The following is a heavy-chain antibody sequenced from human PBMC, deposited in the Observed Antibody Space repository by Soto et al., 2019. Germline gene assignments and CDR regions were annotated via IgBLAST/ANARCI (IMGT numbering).Heavy chain of an antibody. Sequence: VQLLESGGGLVQPGGSLRLSCAASGFTFSSYAMSWVRQAPGKGLEWVSAISGSGGSTYYADSVKGRFTISRDNSKNTLYLQMNSLRAEDTAVYYCAKERSSSWYDDYYYYMDVWGKGTTVTVSS. CDR1: GFTFSSYA. CDR3: AKERSSSWYDDYYYYMDV. D-gene: IGHD6-13*01. CDR2: ISGSGGST. V-gene: IGHV3-23*01. J-gene: IGHJ6*03.